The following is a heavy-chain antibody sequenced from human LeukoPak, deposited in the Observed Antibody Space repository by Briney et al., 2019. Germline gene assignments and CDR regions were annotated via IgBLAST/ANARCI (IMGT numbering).Heavy chain of an antibody. Sequence: PSETLSLTCTVSGGSISSYYWSWIRQPPGKGLEWIGYIYYSGSTNYNPSLKSRVTISVDTSKNQFSLKLSSVTAADTAVYYCAREVRCSSTSCLDAFDIWGQGTTVTVSS. V-gene: IGHV4-59*01. CDR1: GGSISSYY. CDR2: IYYSGST. CDR3: AREVRCSSTSCLDAFDI. J-gene: IGHJ3*02. D-gene: IGHD2-2*01.